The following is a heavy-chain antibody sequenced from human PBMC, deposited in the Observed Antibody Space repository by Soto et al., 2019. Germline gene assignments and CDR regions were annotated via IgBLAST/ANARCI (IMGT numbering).Heavy chain of an antibody. CDR2: ISSSSSYI. CDR3: ARDSGRGTYYYYGMDV. D-gene: IGHD1-26*01. V-gene: IGHV3-21*01. Sequence: GGSLRLSCAASGFTFISYSMNWVRQAPGKGLEWVSSISSSSSYIYYADSVKGRFTISRDNAKISLYLQMNSLRAEDTAVYYCARDSGRGTYYYYGMDVWGQGTTGTVSS. CDR1: GFTFISYS. J-gene: IGHJ6*02.